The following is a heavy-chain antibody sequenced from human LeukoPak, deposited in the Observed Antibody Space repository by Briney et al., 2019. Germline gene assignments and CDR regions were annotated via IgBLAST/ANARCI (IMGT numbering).Heavy chain of an antibody. Sequence: GESLKISCECSGYSFTSYWIGWVRHMPGKGLEWVGIIYPGDSDTRYSPSFQGQVTISADKSISTAYLQWSSLKASDTAMYYCARRDSRLQHYFDYWGQGTLVTVSS. CDR2: IYPGDSDT. D-gene: IGHD4-11*01. CDR1: GYSFTSYW. V-gene: IGHV5-51*01. J-gene: IGHJ4*02. CDR3: ARRDSRLQHYFDY.